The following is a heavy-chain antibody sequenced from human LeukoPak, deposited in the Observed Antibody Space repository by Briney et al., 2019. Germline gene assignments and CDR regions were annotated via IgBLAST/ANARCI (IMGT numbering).Heavy chain of an antibody. CDR1: GGSISSYY. Sequence: SETLSLTCTVSGGSISSYYWSWIRQPPGKGLEWIGYIYYSGSTYYNPSLKSRVTISVDTSKNQFSLKLSSVTAADTAVYYCARSYDSSGYYITYYFDYWGQGTLVTVSS. J-gene: IGHJ4*02. V-gene: IGHV4-30-4*08. CDR3: ARSYDSSGYYITYYFDY. CDR2: IYYSGST. D-gene: IGHD3-22*01.